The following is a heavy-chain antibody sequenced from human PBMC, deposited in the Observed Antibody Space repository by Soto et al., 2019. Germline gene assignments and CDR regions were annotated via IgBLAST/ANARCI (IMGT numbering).Heavy chain of an antibody. CDR1: GASFSRGGYY. J-gene: IGHJ4*02. Sequence: QVQLQESGPGLVKPSETLSLTCTVSGASFSRGGYYWSWIRQHPGKGLEWIGYIYHSGTTSYNPSLKSRVFISLDTSKNQFSLKLRSVTAADTALYYCAREGALGNFEYWGQGTLVTVSS. D-gene: IGHD3-16*01. CDR2: IYHSGTT. V-gene: IGHV4-31*03. CDR3: AREGALGNFEY.